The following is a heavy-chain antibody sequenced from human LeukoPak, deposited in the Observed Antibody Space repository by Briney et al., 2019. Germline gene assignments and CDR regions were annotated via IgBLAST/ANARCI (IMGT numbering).Heavy chain of an antibody. Sequence: PSETLSLTCTVSGGSISSGGYYWSWIRQHPGKGLEWFGYIYYSGSTYYNPSLKSRVTISVDTSKNQFSLKLSSVTAADTAVYYCARDLGTDPDAFDIWGQGTMVTVSS. V-gene: IGHV4-31*03. CDR2: IYYSGST. J-gene: IGHJ3*02. CDR1: GGSISSGGYY. CDR3: ARDLGTDPDAFDI. D-gene: IGHD7-27*01.